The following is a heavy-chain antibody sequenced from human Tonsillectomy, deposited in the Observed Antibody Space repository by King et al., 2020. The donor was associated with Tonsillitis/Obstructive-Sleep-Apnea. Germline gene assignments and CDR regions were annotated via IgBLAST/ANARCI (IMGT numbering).Heavy chain of an antibody. CDR3: SRSTEYSNYEAY. J-gene: IGHJ4*02. CDR1: DDSISSSDYY. CDR2: ISHRGGP. Sequence: HVQLQESGPGLVMPSQTLSLTCTVSDDSISSSDYYWGWIRQHPGKGLEWIGCISHRGGPYYNPSLKSRLTISLETSQKQFFLKLSSVPAADTAVYYCSRSTEYSNYEAYWGQGILVTVSS. V-gene: IGHV4-31*03. D-gene: IGHD4-11*01.